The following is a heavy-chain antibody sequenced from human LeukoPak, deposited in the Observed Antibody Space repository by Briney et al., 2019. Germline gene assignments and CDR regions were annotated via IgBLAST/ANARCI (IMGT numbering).Heavy chain of an antibody. CDR2: MRSKAYSGTT. D-gene: IGHD6-6*01. CDR3: SRGGSWKGWFDP. V-gene: IGHV3-49*04. J-gene: IGHJ5*02. Sequence: GSLRLSCTASGFTFGDYAMSWVRQAPGKGLEWVGFMRSKAYSGTTEYAASVKGRFTISRDDSKSIAYLQMNSLKTEDTAVYYCSRGGSWKGWFDPWGQGTLDIVSS. CDR1: GFTFGDYA.